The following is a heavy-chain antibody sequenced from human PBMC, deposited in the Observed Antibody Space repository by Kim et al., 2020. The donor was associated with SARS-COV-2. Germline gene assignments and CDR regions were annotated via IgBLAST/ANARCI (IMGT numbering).Heavy chain of an antibody. CDR1: GYTFTGYY. V-gene: IGHV1-2*04. J-gene: IGHJ6*02. CDR3: ARARGGLNYLWVPYYYYYGMDV. CDR2: INPNSGGT. Sequence: ASVKVSCKASGYTFTGYYMHWVRQAPGQGLEWMGWINPNSGGTNYAQKFQGWVTMTRDTSISTAYMELSRLRSDDTAVYYCARARGGLNYLWVPYYYYYGMDVWGQGTTVTVSS. D-gene: IGHD3-10*01.